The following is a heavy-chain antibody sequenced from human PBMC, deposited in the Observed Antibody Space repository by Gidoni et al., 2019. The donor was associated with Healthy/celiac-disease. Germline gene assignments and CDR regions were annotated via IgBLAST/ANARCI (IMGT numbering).Heavy chain of an antibody. V-gene: IGHV1-69*01. CDR1: EGTFRRYA. Sequence: QVKLVQSGAEVKKPGSSVKVSCKASEGTFRRYATSWVRQAPGQGFEWMGGIIPIFGTANYAQKFQGRVTITADESTSTAYMELSSLRSEDTDVYYCARDRRFGYLTLDWYFDLWGRGTLVTVSS. D-gene: IGHD3-10*01. J-gene: IGHJ2*01. CDR3: ARDRRFGYLTLDWYFDL. CDR2: IIPIFGTA.